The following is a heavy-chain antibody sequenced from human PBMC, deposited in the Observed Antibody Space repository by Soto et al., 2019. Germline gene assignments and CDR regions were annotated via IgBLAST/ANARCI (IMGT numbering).Heavy chain of an antibody. Sequence: GESLKISCKASGYSFTGCWIGWVRQMPGKGLEWMGVIYPGDSDTRYSPSFQGEVTISADRSITTAYLQWSSLKASDTAIYYCARHEQFYYYYYGMDVWGQGTTVTVSS. D-gene: IGHD6-19*01. J-gene: IGHJ6*02. V-gene: IGHV5-51*01. CDR3: ARHEQFYYYYYGMDV. CDR2: IYPGDSDT. CDR1: GYSFTGCW.